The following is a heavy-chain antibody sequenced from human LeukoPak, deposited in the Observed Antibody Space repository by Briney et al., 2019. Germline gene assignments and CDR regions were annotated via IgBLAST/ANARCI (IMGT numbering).Heavy chain of an antibody. J-gene: IGHJ5*02. V-gene: IGHV4-59*01. CDR2: MYDSGST. CDR3: ARDRGYCSGGSCYRWFDP. D-gene: IGHD2-15*01. Sequence: PSETLSLTCTVSGGSFSSYYWSWIRQPPGKGLELIGYMYDSGSTNYNPSLKSRVTISVDTSKNQFSLKLSSVTAADTAVYYCARDRGYCSGGSCYRWFDPWGQGTLVTVSS. CDR1: GGSFSSYY.